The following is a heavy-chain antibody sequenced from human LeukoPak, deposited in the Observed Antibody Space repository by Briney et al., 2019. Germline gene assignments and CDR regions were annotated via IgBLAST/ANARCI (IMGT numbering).Heavy chain of an antibody. CDR2: IYYSGST. V-gene: IGHV4-59*08. Sequence: SETLSXTXXXSXXSISXYYWSWIRQPPGKGLEWIGYIYYSGSTNYNPSLKSRVTISVDTSKNQFSLKLSSVTAADTAVYYCARRPGGSTRYYFDYWGQGTLVTVSS. J-gene: IGHJ4*02. CDR1: XXSISXYY. D-gene: IGHD2-2*01. CDR3: ARRPGGSTRYYFDY.